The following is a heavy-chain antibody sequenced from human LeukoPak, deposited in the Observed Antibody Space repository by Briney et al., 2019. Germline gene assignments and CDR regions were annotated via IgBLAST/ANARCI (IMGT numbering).Heavy chain of an antibody. CDR3: AKGASYFDY. V-gene: IGHV3-23*01. Sequence: GGSLGLSCAASGFPFSSYAMSWVRQAPGKGLEWVSPITNSGGTTYYADSVKGRFTISRDNSKNTLYLQMNSLRAEDTAVYCCAKGASYFDYWGQGTLVTVSS. J-gene: IGHJ4*02. CDR1: GFPFSSYA. CDR2: ITNSGGTT.